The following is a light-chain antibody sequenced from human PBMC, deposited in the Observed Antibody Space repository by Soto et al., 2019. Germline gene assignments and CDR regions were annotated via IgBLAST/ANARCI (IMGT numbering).Light chain of an antibody. J-gene: IGLJ2*01. CDR3: CSYGGSYPWV. Sequence: QSALTQPRSVSGSPGQSVTISCTGTSGDVGGYNFVSWYQQHPGKVPTLVIFDVSHRPSGVPDRFSGSKSGNTASLTISGLQAEDEADYYCCSYGGSYPWVFGGGTQLTVL. V-gene: IGLV2-11*01. CDR2: DVS. CDR1: SGDVGGYNF.